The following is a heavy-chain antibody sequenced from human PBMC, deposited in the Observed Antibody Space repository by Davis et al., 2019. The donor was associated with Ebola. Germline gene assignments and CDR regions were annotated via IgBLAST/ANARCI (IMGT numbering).Heavy chain of an antibody. Sequence: GGSLRLSCAASGFTFNQYAMTWVRQAPGKGLEWVSTISKSGRDTNYADSVKGRLSVSRDNSKNTVYLQMHSLRVEDTAIYYCAKDNRNIWSDVWGQGTMVTVSS. CDR3: AKDNRNIWSDV. CDR1: GFTFNQYA. CDR2: ISKSGRDT. J-gene: IGHJ3*01. V-gene: IGHV3-23*01. D-gene: IGHD2/OR15-2a*01.